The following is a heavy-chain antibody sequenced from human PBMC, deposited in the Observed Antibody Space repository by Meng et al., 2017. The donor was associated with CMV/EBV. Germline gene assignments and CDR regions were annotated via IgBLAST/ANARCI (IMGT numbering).Heavy chain of an antibody. V-gene: IGHV3-30-3*01. D-gene: IGHD3-16*01. Sequence: GESLKISCAASGFTFSSYAMHWVRQAPGKGLEWVAVISYDGSNKYYADSVKGRFTISRDNSKNTLYLQMNSLRAEDTAVYYCARDSFGGFAARTDMDVWCHCPPVPFSS. CDR2: ISYDGSNK. CDR1: GFTFSSYA. CDR3: ARDSFGGFAARTDMDV. J-gene: IGHJ6*02.